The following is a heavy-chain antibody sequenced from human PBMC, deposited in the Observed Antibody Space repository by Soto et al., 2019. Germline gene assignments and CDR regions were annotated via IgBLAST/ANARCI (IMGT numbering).Heavy chain of an antibody. CDR2: IYGSGRT. J-gene: IGHJ5*02. CDR1: GGSLTSFY. Sequence: SETLSLPCTVSGGSLTSFYWSWIRQPAGKGLEWVGPIYGSGRTTYNPSLKSRVTMSLDVSLNQISLRLSSVTAADAAIYYCATRITVFGLLIPPFDPWGQGTQVTVSS. D-gene: IGHD3-3*01. V-gene: IGHV4-4*07. CDR3: ATRITVFGLLIPPFDP.